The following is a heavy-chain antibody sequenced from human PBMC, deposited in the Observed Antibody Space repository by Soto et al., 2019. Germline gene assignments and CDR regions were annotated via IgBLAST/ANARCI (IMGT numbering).Heavy chain of an antibody. Sequence: EVQLVESGGGLVQPGEALRLSCAASGFTFTKYWMHWVRLAPGKGPVWVSYISSDGTTTDYADSVKGRFTISRDNANNMLYLEMGSLGVEDNAVYYFSIQDCTNDVCLEAAVTVGGALEYWGQGAQVTVSS. J-gene: IGHJ4*02. CDR2: ISSDGTTT. CDR1: GFTFTKYW. CDR3: SIQDCTNDVCLEAAVTVGGALEY. V-gene: IGHV3-74*01. D-gene: IGHD2-8*01.